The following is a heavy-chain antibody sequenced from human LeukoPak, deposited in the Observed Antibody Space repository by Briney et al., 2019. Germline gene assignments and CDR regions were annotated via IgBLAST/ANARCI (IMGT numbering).Heavy chain of an antibody. CDR3: AKDSAFYYIDV. D-gene: IGHD3-10*01. V-gene: IGHV3-30*02. CDR2: IRYNGNNQ. CDR1: GFTFNNYG. J-gene: IGHJ6*03. Sequence: GGSLRLSCAAAGFTFNNYGMHWVRQAPGKGLEWVAFIRYNGNNQYYADSVKGRFTISRDNSKNTLYLQMNSLKGDDTAVYYCAKDSAFYYIDVWGKGTTVIISS.